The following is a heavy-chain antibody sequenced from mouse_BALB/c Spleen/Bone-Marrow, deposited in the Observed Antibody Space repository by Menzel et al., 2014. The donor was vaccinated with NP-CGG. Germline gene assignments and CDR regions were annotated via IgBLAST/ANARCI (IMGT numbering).Heavy chain of an antibody. CDR2: IYPGNNDT. Sequence: DVQLVESGTVLARPGASVKMSCKASGYSFTTFWMHWVKQRPGQGLEWIGAIYPGNNDTSYNRKFKGKAKLTAVTSASTAYMELSSLTNEDSAVYYCTRKLPAMDYWGQGTSLTVSS. CDR1: GYSFTTFW. D-gene: IGHD1-1*01. J-gene: IGHJ4*01. V-gene: IGHV1-5*01. CDR3: TRKLPAMDY.